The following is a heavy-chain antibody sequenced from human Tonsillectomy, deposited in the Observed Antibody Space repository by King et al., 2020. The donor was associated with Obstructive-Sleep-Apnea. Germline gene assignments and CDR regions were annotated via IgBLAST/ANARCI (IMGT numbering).Heavy chain of an antibody. J-gene: IGHJ4*02. CDR1: GYSISNGYY. CDR2: MYHSGSA. V-gene: IGHV4-38-2*02. CDR3: VREDNWNYAY. D-gene: IGHD1-7*01. Sequence: VPLQESGPGLVKPSETLSLTCTVSGYSISNGYYWGWIRQPPGKGLEWIGSMYHSGSAYYNPSLKSRVTISLDTSKNQVSLRVNSATAADTAVYSCVREDNWNYAYWGLGTLVTVSS.